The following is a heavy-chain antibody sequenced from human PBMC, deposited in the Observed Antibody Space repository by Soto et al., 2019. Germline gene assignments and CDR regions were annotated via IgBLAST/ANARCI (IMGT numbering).Heavy chain of an antibody. D-gene: IGHD3-22*01. V-gene: IGHV1-69*13. CDR1: GGTFSSYA. CDR2: IIPIFGTA. J-gene: IGHJ4*02. Sequence: SVNVSCKASGGTFSSYAISWVRQAPGQGLEWMGGIIPIFGTANYAQKFQGRVTITADESTSTAYMELSSLRSEDTAVYYCARNKRGDSSGYYLSDYWGQGTLVTVSS. CDR3: ARNKRGDSSGYYLSDY.